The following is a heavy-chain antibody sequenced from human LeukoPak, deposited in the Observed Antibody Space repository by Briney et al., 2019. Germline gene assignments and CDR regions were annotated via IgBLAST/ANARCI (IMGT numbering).Heavy chain of an antibody. J-gene: IGHJ4*02. CDR2: SHYSGST. Sequence: LETLSLTCTVSGGSISSYYWNWIRQPPGKGPEWIGFSHYSGSTKYNASLKSRVTMSVDTSKNQFSLKLSSVTATDTAVYYCAKWASNNRAFDSWGQGTLVTVSS. D-gene: IGHD1/OR15-1a*01. CDR3: AKWASNNRAFDS. V-gene: IGHV4-59*08. CDR1: GGSISSYY.